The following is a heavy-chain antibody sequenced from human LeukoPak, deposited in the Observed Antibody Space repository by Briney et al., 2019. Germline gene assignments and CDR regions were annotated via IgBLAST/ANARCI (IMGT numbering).Heavy chain of an antibody. V-gene: IGHV3-30-3*01. CDR2: ISYDGSNK. CDR1: GFTFSSYA. CDR3: ARDPRGTPAAQDYFDY. Sequence: GGSLRLSCGASGFTFSSYAIHWVRQAPGKGLEWVALISYDGSNKYYADSVKGRFTISRDNSKNTLYLQMNSLRAEDTAVYYCARDPRGTPAAQDYFDYWGQGTLVTVSS. J-gene: IGHJ4*02. D-gene: IGHD1-1*01.